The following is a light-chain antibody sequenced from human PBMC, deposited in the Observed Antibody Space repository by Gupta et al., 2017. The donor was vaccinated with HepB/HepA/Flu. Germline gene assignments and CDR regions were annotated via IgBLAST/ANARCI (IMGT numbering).Light chain of an antibody. Sequence: QAVLTQPSSLSASPGASASLTCTLRSDINVGTYRIYWYQQKPGSPPQYLLRYKSDSDKQQGSGVPSRFSGSKDASANAGILLISGLQSEDEADYYCLIWHNSAWVFGGGTKLTVL. CDR3: LIWHNSAWV. V-gene: IGLV5-45*02. CDR2: YKSDSDK. CDR1: SDINVGTYR. J-gene: IGLJ3*02.